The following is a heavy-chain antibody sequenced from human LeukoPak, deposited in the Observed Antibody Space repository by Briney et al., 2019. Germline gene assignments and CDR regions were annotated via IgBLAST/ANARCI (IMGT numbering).Heavy chain of an antibody. CDR3: ARRSGDREFEY. D-gene: IGHD7-27*01. J-gene: IGHJ4*02. Sequence: PGGSLRLSCAASGFTFSSYAMTWVRQAPGKGLEGVSAISGSGGSTHYTDSVKGRFTISRDNSKYILYLRMNSLRVEDTALYYCARRSGDREFEYWGQGTLVTVSS. CDR1: GFTFSSYA. CDR2: ISGSGGST. V-gene: IGHV3-23*01.